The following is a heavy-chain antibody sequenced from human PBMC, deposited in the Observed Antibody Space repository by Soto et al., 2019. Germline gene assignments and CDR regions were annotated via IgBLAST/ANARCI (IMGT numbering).Heavy chain of an antibody. Sequence: GGSLRLSCAASGFTFSGYYMSWIRQAPGKGLEWVSYISSSSSYTNYADSVKGRFTISRDNAKNSLYLQMNSLRAEDTAVYYCARGGREYFDYWGQGTLVTVSS. CDR1: GFTFSGYY. V-gene: IGHV3-11*06. CDR3: ARGGREYFDY. J-gene: IGHJ4*02. CDR2: ISSSSSYT.